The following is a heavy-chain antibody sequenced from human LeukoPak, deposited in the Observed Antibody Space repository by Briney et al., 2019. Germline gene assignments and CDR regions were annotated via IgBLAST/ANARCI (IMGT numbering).Heavy chain of an antibody. CDR1: GGSISSGGYY. D-gene: IGHD4-23*01. CDR3: ARGDNYGGLD. Sequence: PSETLSLTCTVSGGSISSGGYYWSWIRQYPGKGLEWIGYIYYSGSTYYNPSLKSRVTISVDTSKNQFSLKLSSVTAADTAVYYCARGDNYGGLDWGQGTLVIVSS. J-gene: IGHJ4*02. CDR2: IYYSGST. V-gene: IGHV4-31*03.